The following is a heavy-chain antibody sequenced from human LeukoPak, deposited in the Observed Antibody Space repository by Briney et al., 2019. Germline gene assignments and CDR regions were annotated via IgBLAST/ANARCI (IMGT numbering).Heavy chain of an antibody. CDR2: IYYTGNT. V-gene: IGHV4-39*01. Sequence: TSETLSLTCTVSGGSISSSSYHWDWIRQPPGKGLEWIGIIYYTGNTYYNPSLKSRVTISLDTSKNQFSLRLSSVTATDTAVYYCARQQSSGLDPWGQGTLVTVSS. CDR1: GGSISSSSYH. J-gene: IGHJ5*02. D-gene: IGHD6-19*01. CDR3: ARQQSSGLDP.